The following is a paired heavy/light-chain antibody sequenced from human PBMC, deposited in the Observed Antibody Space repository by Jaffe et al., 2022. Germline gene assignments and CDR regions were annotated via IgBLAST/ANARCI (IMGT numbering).Heavy chain of an antibody. CDR3: ARTNDDIFTAAVAP. CDR1: GYSISRSGYY. Sequence: QVQLQESGPGLVKPSETLSLTCAVSGYSISRSGYYWEWIRQPPGKGLEWIGTIYRSGTTYYNPSLKSRVTISVETSKNQFSLNLSSVTAADTAVYYCARTNDDIFTAAVAPWGQGTMVTVSS. J-gene: IGHJ3*01. CDR2: IYRSGTT. D-gene: IGHD3-9*01. V-gene: IGHV4-38-2*01.
Light chain of an antibody. CDR2: WAS. CDR1: QSVLYSSNNKNY. J-gene: IGKJ4*01. CDR3: QQYYDTPTT. Sequence: DIVMTQSPDSLAVSLGERATINCKSSQSVLYSSNNKNYLAWYQQKPGQPPKLLIYWASTRESGVPDRFSGSGSGTDFTLTISSLQAEDVAVYFCQQYYDTPTTFGGGTKVEIK. V-gene: IGKV4-1*01.